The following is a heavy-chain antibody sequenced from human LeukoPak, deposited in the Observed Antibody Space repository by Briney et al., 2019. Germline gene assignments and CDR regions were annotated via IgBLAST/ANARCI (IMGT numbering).Heavy chain of an antibody. Sequence: GGSLRLSCAPCGFTLCDYYMSWIRQAPGKGLEWLAYINRNGGSLYYADSLKGRFTISRDNPKNSLYLQMNSLRAEYTAVYYCARAPGYSAFHWGQGTLVTVSS. CDR2: INRNGGSL. D-gene: IGHD5-12*01. CDR1: GFTLCDYY. V-gene: IGHV3-11*04. CDR3: ARAPGYSAFH. J-gene: IGHJ4*02.